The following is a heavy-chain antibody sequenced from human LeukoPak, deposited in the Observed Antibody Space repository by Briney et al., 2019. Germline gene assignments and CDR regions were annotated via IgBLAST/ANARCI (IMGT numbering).Heavy chain of an antibody. Sequence: GGSLRLSCAASGFTVSSTYMSWVRQSPGKGLEWVSVVYKDGKMFYIDSVKGRFAISRDTSKNTVYLQMNNPKAEDTAVYYCASRHCSGGDCYFAGADPFDHWGQGTLVTVSS. V-gene: IGHV3-53*01. CDR3: ASRHCSGGDCYFAGADPFDH. D-gene: IGHD2-21*01. CDR1: GFTVSSTY. CDR2: VYKDGKM. J-gene: IGHJ4*02.